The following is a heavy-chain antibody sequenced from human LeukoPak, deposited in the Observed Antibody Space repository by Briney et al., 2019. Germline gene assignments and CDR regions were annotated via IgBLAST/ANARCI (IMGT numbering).Heavy chain of an antibody. D-gene: IGHD6-6*01. V-gene: IGHV4-59*01. CDR2: IYYSGST. CDR1: GGSISSYY. CDR3: ARAVYSSSRATTSFDY. Sequence: PSETLSLTCTVSGGSISSYYWSWIRQPPGKGLEWIGYIYYSGSTNYNPSLKSRVTISVDTSKSQFSLKLSSVTAADTAVYYCARAVYSSSRATTSFDYWGQGTLVTVSS. J-gene: IGHJ4*02.